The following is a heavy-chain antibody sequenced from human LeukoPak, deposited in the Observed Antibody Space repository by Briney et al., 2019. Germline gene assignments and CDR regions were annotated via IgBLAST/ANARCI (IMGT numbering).Heavy chain of an antibody. V-gene: IGHV1-69*01. D-gene: IGHD2-15*01. J-gene: IGHJ6*04. CDR3: ARDPIHCSGGSCYSRAYYYYYGMDV. Sequence: SVKLSCKASGVTFSSYAISWVRRAPGQGLEWMGGIIPIFGTANYAQKFQGRVTITADESTSTAYMELSSLRSEDTAVYYCARDPIHCSGGSCYSRAYYYYYGMDVWGKGTTVTVSS. CDR2: IIPIFGTA. CDR1: GVTFSSYA.